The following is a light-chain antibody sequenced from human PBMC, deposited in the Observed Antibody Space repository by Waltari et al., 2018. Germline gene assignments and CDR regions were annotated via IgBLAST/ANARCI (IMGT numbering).Light chain of an antibody. CDR3: QSADRSRTPI. V-gene: IGLV3-25*03. CDR2: KDS. J-gene: IGLJ2*01. Sequence: SDELTQPPSVSVSPGQTATITCSGDALPKQYAYWYQRKEGQAPVLIIYKDSGRPSGLPERFSGSSSGTTVTLTINGVQAEDDADYCCQSADRSRTPIFGGGTKLTVL. CDR1: ALPKQY.